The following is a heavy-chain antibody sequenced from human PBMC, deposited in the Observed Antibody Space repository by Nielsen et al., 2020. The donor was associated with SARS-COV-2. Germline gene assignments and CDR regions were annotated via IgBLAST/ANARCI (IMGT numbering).Heavy chain of an antibody. CDR1: GFMSSNYA. V-gene: IGHV3-30*04. D-gene: IGHD3-22*01. Sequence: GESLKISCVTSGFMSSNYAMHWVRQAPGKGLEWVALTSYDGSITNYGDSVKGRFTISRDNAENTVYLEMNSLTADDTAVYYCVRVRDDGYYYDTGPFDYWGQGTLVTVSS. CDR2: TSYDGSIT. CDR3: VRVRDDGYYYDTGPFDY. J-gene: IGHJ4*02.